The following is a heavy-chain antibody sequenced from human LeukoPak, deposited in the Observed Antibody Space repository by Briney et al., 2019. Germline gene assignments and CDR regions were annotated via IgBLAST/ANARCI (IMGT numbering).Heavy chain of an antibody. D-gene: IGHD5-12*01. Sequence: PGGSLRLSYAASGFTFSSYGMHWVRQAPGKGLEWVAVIWYDGSNKYYADSVKGRFTISRDNSKNTLYLQMNSLRAEDTAVYYCAKGSLVWWLPPPDYFDYWGQGTLVTVSS. CDR3: AKGSLVWWLPPPDYFDY. J-gene: IGHJ4*02. CDR2: IWYDGSNK. CDR1: GFTFSSYG. V-gene: IGHV3-33*06.